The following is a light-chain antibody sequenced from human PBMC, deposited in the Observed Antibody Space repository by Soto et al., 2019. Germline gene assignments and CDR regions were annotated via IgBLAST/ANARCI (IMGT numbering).Light chain of an antibody. CDR1: QSVSSSY. CDR3: QQRHMWTIT. J-gene: IGKJ5*01. CDR2: AAS. V-gene: IGKV3D-20*02. Sequence: EIVLTQSPGTLSLSPVERATLSCRASQSVSSSYLAWYQQKPGQVPRLLMYAASSRATGIPDRFSGSVSGTDCTITISRLEKEDAAVYYCQQRHMWTITFGQGTRLEIK.